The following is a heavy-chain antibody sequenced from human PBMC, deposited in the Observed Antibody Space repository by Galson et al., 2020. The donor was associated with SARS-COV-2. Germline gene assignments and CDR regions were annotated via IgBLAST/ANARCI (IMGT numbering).Heavy chain of an antibody. CDR1: GYSISSGYY. Sequence: SETLSLTCTVSGYSISSGYYWGWIRQPPGKGLEWIGSIYHSGSTYYNPSLKSRVTISVDTSKNQFSLKLSSVTAADTAVYYCARDWASGSYPFDYWGQGTLVTVSS. J-gene: IGHJ4*02. CDR2: IYHSGST. V-gene: IGHV4-38-2*02. CDR3: ARDWASGSYPFDY. D-gene: IGHD1-26*01.